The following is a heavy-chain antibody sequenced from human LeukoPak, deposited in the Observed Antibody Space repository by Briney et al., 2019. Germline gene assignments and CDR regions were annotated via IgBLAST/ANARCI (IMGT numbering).Heavy chain of an antibody. J-gene: IGHJ4*02. CDR3: ARLSGSYSAPFYY. V-gene: IGHV4-34*01. D-gene: IGHD2-21*01. CDR2: INHSGST. CDR1: GGSFSGYY. Sequence: SETLSLTCAVYGGSFSGYYWSWIRQPPGKGLEWIGEINHSGSTNYNPSLKSRVTISVDTSKNQFSLKLSSVTAADTAVYYCARLSGSYSAPFYYWGQGTLVTVSS.